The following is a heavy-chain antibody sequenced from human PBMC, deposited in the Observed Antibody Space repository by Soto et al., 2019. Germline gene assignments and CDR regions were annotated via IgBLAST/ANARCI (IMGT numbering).Heavy chain of an antibody. D-gene: IGHD6-13*01. CDR3: ERVNSYSSSWSHDY. Sequence: SETLSLTCTVSGGSLSSYYWSWIRQPPGKGLEWIGYISYTGSTDYNPSLKSRVTISLDTSKNQFSLKLSSVTAADTALYYCERVNSYSSSWSHDYWGQGALVTVSS. CDR2: ISYTGST. CDR1: GGSLSSYY. J-gene: IGHJ4*02. V-gene: IGHV4-59*01.